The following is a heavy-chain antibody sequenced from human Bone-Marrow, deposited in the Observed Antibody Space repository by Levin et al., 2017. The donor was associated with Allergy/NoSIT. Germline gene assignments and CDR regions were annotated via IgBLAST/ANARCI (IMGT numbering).Heavy chain of an antibody. D-gene: IGHD3-10*01. CDR1: GGSFSGYY. CDR3: ARGYVSGSYYNVEGWFDP. V-gene: IGHV4-34*01. CDR2: INHSGST. J-gene: IGHJ5*02. Sequence: SQTLSLTCAVYGGSFSGYYWSWIRQPPGKGLEWIGEINHSGSTNYNPSLKSRVTISVDTSKNQFSLKLSSVTAADTAVYYCARGYVSGSYYNVEGWFDPWGQGTLVTVSS.